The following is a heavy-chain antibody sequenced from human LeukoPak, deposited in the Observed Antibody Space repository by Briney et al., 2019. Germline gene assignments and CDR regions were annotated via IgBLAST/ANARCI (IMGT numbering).Heavy chain of an antibody. CDR3: ARYEYCSSTSCYFGAFDI. CDR2: ISSSSSYI. CDR1: GFSFRNAW. Sequence: PGGSLRLSCAASGFSFRNAWMSWVRQAPGKGLEWVSSISSSSSYIYYADSVKGRFTISRDNAKNSLYLQMNSLRAEDTAVYYCARYEYCSSTSCYFGAFDIWGQGTMVTVSS. J-gene: IGHJ3*02. D-gene: IGHD2-2*01. V-gene: IGHV3-21*01.